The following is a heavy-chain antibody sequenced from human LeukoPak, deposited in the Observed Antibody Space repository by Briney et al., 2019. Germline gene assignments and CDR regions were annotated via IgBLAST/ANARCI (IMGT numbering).Heavy chain of an antibody. CDR1: GYTFTGYY. D-gene: IGHD3-22*01. CDR3: ASTGDSGYLDAFDI. CDR2: INPNSGGT. V-gene: IGHV1-2*02. Sequence: ASVKVSCKAPGYTFTGYYMHWVRQAPGQGLEWMGWINPNSGGTNYAQKFQGRVTMTRDTSISTAYMELSRLRSDDTAVYYCASTGDSGYLDAFDIWGQGTMVTVSS. J-gene: IGHJ3*02.